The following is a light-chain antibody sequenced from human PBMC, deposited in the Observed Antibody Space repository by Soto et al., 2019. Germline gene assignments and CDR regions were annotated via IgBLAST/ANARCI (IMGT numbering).Light chain of an antibody. Sequence: EIVMTQSPATLSVSPGERATLSCRASQNIGRNLAWYQQIPGQAPRLLIYDASNRATGIPARFSGSGSGTDFTLTISSLQPEDIATYYCQQYDNLQLTFGGGTKVDIK. V-gene: IGKV3D-15*01. J-gene: IGKJ4*01. CDR2: DAS. CDR1: QNIGRN. CDR3: QQYDNLQLT.